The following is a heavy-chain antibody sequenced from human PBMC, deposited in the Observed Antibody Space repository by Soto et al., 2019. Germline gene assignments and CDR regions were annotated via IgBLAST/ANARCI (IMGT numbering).Heavy chain of an antibody. CDR2: IYYTGST. V-gene: IGHV4-59*08. CDR3: ARLGRWLEALDS. D-gene: IGHD6-6*01. J-gene: IGHJ4*02. Sequence: QVQLQESGPGLVKPSETLSLTCTVSGGSISDYYWSWIRQPPGKGLESVGYIYYTGSTTYNPSLKSRLTLPVETSTNQFSLKLHSVSAADTAVYYCARLGRWLEALDSWGQGTLVTVSS. CDR1: GGSISDYY.